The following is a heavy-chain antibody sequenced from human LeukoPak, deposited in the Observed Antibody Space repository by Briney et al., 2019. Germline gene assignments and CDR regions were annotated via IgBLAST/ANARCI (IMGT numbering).Heavy chain of an antibody. CDR3: AKHYGSGTYYNYFDY. Sequence: GGSLRLSCAASGFTFSSYALSWVRQAPGKGLGWVSAISDSGGRTYYADSAKGRFTISRDNSKNTLFLQMNSLRAEDTAAYYCAKHYGSGTYYNYFDYWGQGTLVSVSS. D-gene: IGHD3-10*01. V-gene: IGHV3-23*01. CDR1: GFTFSSYA. J-gene: IGHJ4*02. CDR2: ISDSGGRT.